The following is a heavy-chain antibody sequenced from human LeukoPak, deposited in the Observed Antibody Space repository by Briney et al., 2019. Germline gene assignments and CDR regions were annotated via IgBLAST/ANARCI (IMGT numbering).Heavy chain of an antibody. Sequence: GGSLRLSCAASGFIFGSYNMNWVRQAPGKGLEWVSSISGSSSYIYYADSVKGRFTISRDNAKNSLSLQMNILRAEDTAVYYCARDLYGDYGFDIWGQGTMVTVSS. D-gene: IGHD4-17*01. CDR3: ARDLYGDYGFDI. CDR1: GFIFGSYN. CDR2: ISGSSSYI. J-gene: IGHJ3*02. V-gene: IGHV3-21*01.